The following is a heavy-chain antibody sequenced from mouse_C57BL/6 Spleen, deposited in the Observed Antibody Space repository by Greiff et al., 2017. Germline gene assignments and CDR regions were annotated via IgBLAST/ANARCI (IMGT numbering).Heavy chain of an antibody. CDR3: AFYYDYGGPFYY. J-gene: IGHJ2*01. Sequence: QVQLQQPGTELVQPGASVKLSCKASGYTFTSYWMHWVTQRPGQGLEWIGNITPSNGGNTYNEKFKSKATLTVDKSSSTAYMQLSILTSEDSAVYYCAFYYDYGGPFYYRGQGTTRTVSS. CDR1: GYTFTSYW. CDR2: ITPSNGGN. V-gene: IGHV1-53*01. D-gene: IGHD2-4*01.